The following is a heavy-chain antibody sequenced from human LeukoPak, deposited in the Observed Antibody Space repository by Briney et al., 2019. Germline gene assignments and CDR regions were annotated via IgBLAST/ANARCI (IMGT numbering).Heavy chain of an antibody. CDR2: ISAYNGNT. CDR3: ASRGYYYDRSVLDYYFDY. D-gene: IGHD3-22*01. Sequence: ASVKVSCKASGYTFTSYGISWVRQAPGQGLEWMGWISAYNGNTNYAQKLQGRVTMTTDTSTSTAYMELRSLRSDDTAVYYCASRGYYYDRSVLDYYFDYWGQGTLVTVSS. V-gene: IGHV1-18*01. J-gene: IGHJ4*02. CDR1: GYTFTSYG.